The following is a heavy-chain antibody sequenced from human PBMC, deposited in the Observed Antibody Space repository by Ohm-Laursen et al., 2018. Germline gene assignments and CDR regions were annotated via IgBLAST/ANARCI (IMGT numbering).Heavy chain of an antibody. CDR3: ARGTSWYLDLDYYYGMDV. CDR1: GYTFTGYY. D-gene: IGHD2-2*01. Sequence: SVKVSCKASGYTFTGYYMHWVRQAPGQGLEWMGWINPNSGGTNYAQKFQGRVTMTRDTSISTAYMELSRLKSDDTAVYYCARGTSWYLDLDYYYGMDVWGQGTTVTVSS. V-gene: IGHV1-2*02. J-gene: IGHJ6*02. CDR2: INPNSGGT.